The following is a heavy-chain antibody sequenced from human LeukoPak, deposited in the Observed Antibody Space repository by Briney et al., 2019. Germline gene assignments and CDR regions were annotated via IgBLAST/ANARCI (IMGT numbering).Heavy chain of an antibody. V-gene: IGHV4-59*01. CDR1: GDSISSYY. J-gene: IGHJ4*02. Sequence: SETLSLTCTVSGDSISSYYWSWIRQPPGKGLEWIGHIFYSGSTNYNPSLKSRVTLSVDTSKNQFSLKMSSVTAADAAVYYCARLGGADDYWGQGTLVTVSS. D-gene: IGHD1-26*01. CDR2: IFYSGST. CDR3: ARLGGADDY.